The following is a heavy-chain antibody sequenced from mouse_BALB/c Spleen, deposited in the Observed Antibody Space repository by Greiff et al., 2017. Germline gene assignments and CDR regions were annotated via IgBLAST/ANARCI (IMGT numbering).Heavy chain of an antibody. CDR1: GFTFSSYT. D-gene: IGHD2-4*01. J-gene: IGHJ3*01. CDR2: ISNGGGST. Sequence: EVQLVESGGGLVQPGGSLKLSCAASGFTFSSYTMSWVRQTPEKRLEWVAYISNGGGSTYYPDTVKGRFTISRDNAKNTLYLQMSSLKSEDTAMYYCARHDYDGAWFAYWGQGTLVTVSA. V-gene: IGHV5-12-2*01. CDR3: ARHDYDGAWFAY.